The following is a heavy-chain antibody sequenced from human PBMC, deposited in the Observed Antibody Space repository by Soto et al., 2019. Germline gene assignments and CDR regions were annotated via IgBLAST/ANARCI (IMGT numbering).Heavy chain of an antibody. V-gene: IGHV3-30*18. J-gene: IGHJ4*02. Sequence: QVQLVESGGGVVQPGRSLRLSCAASGFTFSTYGMHWVRQAPGEGPEWVAAISMDGSDKYYAGSVKGRFTISRDNSKTTLYLQMSSLRDDDTAVYYCAKGSEAARQELDYWGQGTLVTVSS. D-gene: IGHD6-6*01. CDR3: AKGSEAARQELDY. CDR1: GFTFSTYG. CDR2: ISMDGSDK.